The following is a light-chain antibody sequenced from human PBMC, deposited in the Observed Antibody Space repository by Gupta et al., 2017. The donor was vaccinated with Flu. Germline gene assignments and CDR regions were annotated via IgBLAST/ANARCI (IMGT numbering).Light chain of an antibody. J-gene: IGKJ2*03. CDR1: QSINIW. Sequence: DIQMTQSPSTLSASVGDRVTIACRASQSINIWLAWYQQKPGKAPKILIYKTSSLESGVPSRFSGSGSGTEFNLTISSLQPDDFATYYCQQYNTYSYSFGQGTKLEI. V-gene: IGKV1-5*03. CDR3: QQYNTYSYS. CDR2: KTS.